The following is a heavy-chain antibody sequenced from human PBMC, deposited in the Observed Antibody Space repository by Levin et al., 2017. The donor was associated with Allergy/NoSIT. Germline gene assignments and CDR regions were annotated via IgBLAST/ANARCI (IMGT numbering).Heavy chain of an antibody. J-gene: IGHJ5*02. CDR1: GFSVSTNY. CDR2: IYSDGRT. CDR3: ARDQCLHGSASGGWFDP. Sequence: QPGGSLRLSCAASGFSVSTNYMNWIRQAPGKGLEWVSVIYSDGRTIYADSVKGRVTISRDNLKNTLYLQMNSLGVEDTAVYYCARDQCLHGSASGGWFDPWGQGTLVTVSS. V-gene: IGHV3-53*01. D-gene: IGHD3-16*01.